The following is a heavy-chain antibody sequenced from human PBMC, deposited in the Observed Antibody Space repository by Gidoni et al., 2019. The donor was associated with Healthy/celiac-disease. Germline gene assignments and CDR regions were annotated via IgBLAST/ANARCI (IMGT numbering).Heavy chain of an antibody. CDR1: GGPISLGGYY. CDR2: IYYSGST. D-gene: IGHD2-2*01. J-gene: IGHJ4*02. V-gene: IGHV4-31*03. Sequence: QVHLQESGPVLVRPSQTLSLTCTVSGGPISLGGYYWSWIRQHPGKGLEWIGYIYYSGSTYYNPSLKSRVTISVDTSKNQFSLKLSSVTAADTAVYYGARVPSVGALKYYFDYWGQGTLVTVSS. CDR3: ARVPSVGALKYYFDY.